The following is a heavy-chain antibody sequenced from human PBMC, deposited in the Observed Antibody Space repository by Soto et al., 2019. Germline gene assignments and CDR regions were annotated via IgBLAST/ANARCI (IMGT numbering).Heavy chain of an antibody. J-gene: IGHJ6*02. CDR1: GESVSTNTAT. V-gene: IGHV6-1*01. D-gene: IGHD3-22*01. CDR3: ARVLRGSYYYSPKLYYYGMDV. CDR2: TYYRSKWYN. Sequence: SQTLSLTCAISGESVSTNTATWDWIRPSPSRGLEWLGRTYYRSKWYNDYAVSVKSRITINPDTSKNQFSLQLNSVTPEDTAVYYCARVLRGSYYYSPKLYYYGMDVWGQGATVTVSS.